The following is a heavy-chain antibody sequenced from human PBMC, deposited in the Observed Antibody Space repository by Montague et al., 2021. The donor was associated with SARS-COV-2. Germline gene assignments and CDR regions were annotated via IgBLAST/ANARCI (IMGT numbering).Heavy chain of an antibody. D-gene: IGHD1-1*01. CDR2: VHYNGRP. J-gene: IGHJ4*02. CDR1: GDSISSSSYN. Sequence: SETLSLTCTVSGDSISSSSYNWGWIRQPPGKGLERIGSVHYNGRPYYNPSLKSRVTIYVDTSKNQLSLKLSSVTAADTAVYYCTRHVHMTWPEPSPGFDYWGQGTLVTVSS. CDR3: TRHVHMTWPEPSPGFDY. V-gene: IGHV4-39*01.